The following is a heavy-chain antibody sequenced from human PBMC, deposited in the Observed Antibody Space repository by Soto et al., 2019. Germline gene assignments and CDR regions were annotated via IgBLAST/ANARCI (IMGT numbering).Heavy chain of an antibody. CDR3: ARVSPYQYYDFWSGTPPNFFSTSDSPHTRRFDY. CDR2: ISADNGNT. V-gene: IGHV1-18*01. J-gene: IGHJ4*02. Sequence: QVQLVQSGAEVKKPGASVKVSCKASGYTFINYGISWVRQAPGQGLEWMGWISADNGNTNYAQKFTDTVTVPTDTSTSTAYMELSNLTSDDTAVYYCARVSPYQYYDFWSGTPPNFFSTSDSPHTRRFDYWGQGTLVTASS. D-gene: IGHD3-3*01. CDR1: GYTFINYG.